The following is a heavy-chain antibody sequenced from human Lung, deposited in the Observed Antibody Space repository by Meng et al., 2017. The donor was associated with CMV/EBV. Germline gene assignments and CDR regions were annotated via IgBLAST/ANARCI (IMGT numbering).Heavy chain of an antibody. CDR1: GGSFSGYY. CDR3: ARAPIINDFWSGQVSNYCDN. CDR2: INHSGSI. V-gene: IGHV4-34*01. D-gene: IGHD3-3*01. Sequence: SETXSLTCAVYGGSFSGYYWSWIRQPPGKGLEWIGEINHSGSINYNPSLKSRVTISVDTSKDQFSLKLNSVTAADTAVYYCARAPIINDFWSGQVSNYCDNWXQGTXVTVSS. J-gene: IGHJ4*02.